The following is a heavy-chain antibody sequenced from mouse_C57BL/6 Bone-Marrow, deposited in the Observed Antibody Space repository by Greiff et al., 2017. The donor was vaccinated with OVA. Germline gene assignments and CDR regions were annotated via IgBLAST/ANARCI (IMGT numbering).Heavy chain of an antibody. CDR1: GYTFTDYN. CDR3: ARYRSSGYNWFAY. Sequence: EVQLQQSGPELVKPGASVKIPCKASGYTFTDYNMDWVKQSHGKSLEWIGDINPNNGGTIYNQKFKGKATLTVDKSSSTAYMELRSLTSEDTAVYYCARYRSSGYNWFAYWGQGTLVTVSA. D-gene: IGHD3-2*02. CDR2: INPNNGGT. V-gene: IGHV1-18*01. J-gene: IGHJ3*01.